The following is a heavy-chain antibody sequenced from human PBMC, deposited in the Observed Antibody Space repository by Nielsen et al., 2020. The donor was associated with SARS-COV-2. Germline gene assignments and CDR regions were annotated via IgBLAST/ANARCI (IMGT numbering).Heavy chain of an antibody. Sequence: GESLKISCKASGYKFTDNWIGWVRQVPGKGLERVGRIDPSDSYTNYSPSFQGHVTISVDRAISTAFLQWSSLRASDSAMYYCARPASGTYQNPDSWGQGTLVTVTS. CDR2: IDPSDSYT. J-gene: IGHJ4*02. D-gene: IGHD1-26*01. V-gene: IGHV5-10-1*01. CDR1: GYKFTDNW. CDR3: ARPASGTYQNPDS.